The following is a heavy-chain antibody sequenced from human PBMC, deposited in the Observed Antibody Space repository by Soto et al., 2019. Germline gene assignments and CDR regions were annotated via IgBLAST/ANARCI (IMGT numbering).Heavy chain of an antibody. CDR2: INHSGST. Sequence: QVQLQQWGAGLLKPSETLSLTCAVYGGSFSGYYWSWIRQPPGKGLEWIGEINHSGSTNYNPSLKSRVTISVDTSKNQFSLKLSAVNPADTAVYYCATSRVWSGYYMGQFDYWGQGTLVTVSS. D-gene: IGHD3-3*01. V-gene: IGHV4-34*01. J-gene: IGHJ4*02. CDR1: GGSFSGYY. CDR3: ATSRVWSGYYMGQFDY.